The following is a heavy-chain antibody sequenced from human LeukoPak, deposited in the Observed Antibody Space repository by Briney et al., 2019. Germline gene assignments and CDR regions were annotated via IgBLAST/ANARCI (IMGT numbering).Heavy chain of an antibody. CDR2: ISSSSTYI. D-gene: IGHD2-15*01. CDR3: ARAGFCTGSSCYGNFDY. V-gene: IGHV3-21*01. Sequence: GGSLRLSCAASGFTFSTFGMNWVRQAPGKRLEWVSSISSSSTYIFNADSVKGRFTISRDNVKNSLYLEMNSLRAEDTAVYYCARAGFCTGSSCYGNFDYWGQGTLVTVSS. J-gene: IGHJ4*02. CDR1: GFTFSTFG.